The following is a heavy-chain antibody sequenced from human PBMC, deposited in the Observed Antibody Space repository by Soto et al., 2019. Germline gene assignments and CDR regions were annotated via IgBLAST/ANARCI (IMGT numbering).Heavy chain of an antibody. CDR1: GFTFSSYA. D-gene: IGHD2-21*01. J-gene: IGHJ6*02. V-gene: IGHV3-23*01. CDR2: ISGSGGST. Sequence: GGSLRLSCAASGFTFSSYAMSWVRQAPGKGLEWVSAISGSGGSTYYADSVKGRFTISRDNSKNTLYLQMNSLRAEDTAVYYCANSYRAFGSRFYYYYGMDVWGQGTTVTVSS. CDR3: ANSYRAFGSRFYYYYGMDV.